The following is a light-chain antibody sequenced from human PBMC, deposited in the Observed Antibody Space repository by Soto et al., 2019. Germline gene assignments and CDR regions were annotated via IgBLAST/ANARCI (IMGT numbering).Light chain of an antibody. J-gene: IGKJ4*01. CDR3: QQFCSTPLT. V-gene: IGKV4-1*01. CDR2: WAS. Sequence: DIVMTQSPDSLAVSLGERATINCKSSQSVFFISYNKGFLAWYQQKPGQPPKLLIYWASTREAGIPDRFSGSGSGTDFPLTISGLQADDVAVYYCQQFCSTPLTFGGGIKVEIK. CDR1: QSVFFISYNKGF.